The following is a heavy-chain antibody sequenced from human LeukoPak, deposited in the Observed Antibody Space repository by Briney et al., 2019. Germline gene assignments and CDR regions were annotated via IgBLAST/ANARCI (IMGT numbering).Heavy chain of an antibody. CDR3: ARVIVVVAAIGNWFDP. J-gene: IGHJ5*02. CDR2: ISAYNGNT. V-gene: IGHV1-18*01. Sequence: GASVKVSCKASGYTFTSYGISWVRQAPGQGLEWMGWISAYNGNTNYAQKLQGRVTMTTDTSTSTAYMELRSLRSDDTAVYYRARVIVVVAAIGNWFDPWGQGTLVTVSS. CDR1: GYTFTSYG. D-gene: IGHD2-15*01.